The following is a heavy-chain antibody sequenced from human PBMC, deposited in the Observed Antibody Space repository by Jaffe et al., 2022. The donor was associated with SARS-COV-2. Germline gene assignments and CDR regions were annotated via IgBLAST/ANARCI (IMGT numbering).Heavy chain of an antibody. Sequence: EVQLVQSGAVVKKPGESLKISCKGLGYNFASRWIAWVRQKPGKGLEWMGIIYPVDSDAKYSPSFQGQVTMSVDKSIDTAYLRWRSLNASDTAMYFCARGGHTYGVWGQGTQVTVSS. CDR2: IYPVDSDA. CDR1: GYNFASRW. V-gene: IGHV5-51*01. CDR3: ARGGHTYGV. J-gene: IGHJ4*02. D-gene: IGHD5-18*01.